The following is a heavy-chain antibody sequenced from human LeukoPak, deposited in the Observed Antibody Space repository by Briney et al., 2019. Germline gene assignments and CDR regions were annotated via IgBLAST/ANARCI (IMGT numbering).Heavy chain of an antibody. J-gene: IGHJ3*01. CDR2: IYTSGST. V-gene: IGHV4-61*02. Sequence: SETLSLTCTVSGGSISSSSYYWSWIRQPAGKGLEWIGRIYTSGSTNYNPSLKSRVTMSVGTSKNQFSLKLSSVTAADTAVYCCARVKNTDAFDFWGQGTMVTVSS. CDR1: GGSISSSSYY. D-gene: IGHD2/OR15-2a*01. CDR3: ARVKNTDAFDF.